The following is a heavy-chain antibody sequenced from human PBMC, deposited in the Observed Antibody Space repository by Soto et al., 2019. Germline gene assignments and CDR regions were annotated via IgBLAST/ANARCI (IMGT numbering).Heavy chain of an antibody. CDR3: AGSSSGLASDS. CDR2: ISSSSRFI. V-gene: IGHV3-21*02. J-gene: IGHJ4*02. Sequence: EVQLVESGGGLVKPGGSLRLSCAASGLTFSDYSINWVRQAPGKGLEWVSSISSSSRFIYYRVSVKGRFTISRDNANNSLSLQMNRLRAEDTAVYYCAGSSSGLASDSWGPGPLVTV. CDR1: GLTFSDYS. D-gene: IGHD2-15*01.